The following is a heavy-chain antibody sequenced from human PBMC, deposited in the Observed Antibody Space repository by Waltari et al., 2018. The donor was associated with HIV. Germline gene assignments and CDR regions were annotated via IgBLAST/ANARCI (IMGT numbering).Heavy chain of an antibody. V-gene: IGHV4-59*01. CDR1: GGSISSYY. CDR2: IYYSGST. D-gene: IGHD3-3*01. CDR3: AREGARGYDFWSGYYTNYYYGMDV. Sequence: QVQLQESGPGLVKPSETLSLTCTVSGGSISSYYWSWIRQPPGKGLEWHGYIYYSGSTNYNPSLKSRVTISVDTSKNQFSLKLSSVTAADTAVYYCAREGARGYDFWSGYYTNYYYGMDVWGQGTTVTVSS. J-gene: IGHJ6*02.